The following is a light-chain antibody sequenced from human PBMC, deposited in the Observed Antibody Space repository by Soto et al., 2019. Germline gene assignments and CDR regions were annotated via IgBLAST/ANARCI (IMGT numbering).Light chain of an antibody. CDR3: QQFGSSVT. Sequence: ETVLTQSPGTLSLSPGERATLSCRASQSVSSSYLAWYQQKPGQAPRLLTYGASSRATGIPDRFSGSGSGTDFTLTISRLEPEDFAVYYCQQFGSSVTFGPGTKVDIK. CDR1: QSVSSSY. CDR2: GAS. V-gene: IGKV3-20*01. J-gene: IGKJ3*01.